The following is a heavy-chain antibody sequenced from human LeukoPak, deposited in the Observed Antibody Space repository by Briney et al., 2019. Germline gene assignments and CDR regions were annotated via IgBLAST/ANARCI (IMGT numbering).Heavy chain of an antibody. CDR3: AKDRSSGWVGEGWFDP. CDR1: GYTFTSYD. J-gene: IGHJ5*02. D-gene: IGHD6-19*01. V-gene: IGHV1-8*01. Sequence: GASVKVSCEASGYTFTSYDINWVRQATGQGLEWMRWMNPNSGNTGYAQKFQGRVTMTRNTSISTAYMELSSLRAEDTAVYYCAKDRSSGWVGEGWFDPWGQGTLVTVSS. CDR2: MNPNSGNT.